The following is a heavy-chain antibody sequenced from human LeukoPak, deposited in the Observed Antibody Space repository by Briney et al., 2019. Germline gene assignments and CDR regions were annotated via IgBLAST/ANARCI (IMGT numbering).Heavy chain of an antibody. Sequence: GGSLRLSCAASGFTFSSYAMHWVRQAPGKGLEWVAVISYDGSNKYYADSVKDRFTISRDNSKNTLYLQMNSLRAEDTAVYYCARDGPRRSSSWADYYGMDVWGQGTTVTVSS. CDR3: ARDGPRRSSSWADYYGMDV. D-gene: IGHD6-13*01. CDR1: GFTFSSYA. V-gene: IGHV3-30-3*01. CDR2: ISYDGSNK. J-gene: IGHJ6*02.